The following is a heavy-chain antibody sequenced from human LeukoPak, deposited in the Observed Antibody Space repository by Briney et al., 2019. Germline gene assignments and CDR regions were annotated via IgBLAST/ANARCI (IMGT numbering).Heavy chain of an antibody. CDR2: INHSGST. Sequence: ETLSLTCAVYGGSFSGYYWSWIRQPPEKGLEWIGEINHSGSTNYNPSLKSRVTISVDTSKNQFSLKLSSVTAADTAVYYCARLVNYDYVWGSYRLYFDYWGQGTLVTVSS. D-gene: IGHD3-16*02. CDR1: GGSFSGYY. V-gene: IGHV4-34*01. J-gene: IGHJ4*02. CDR3: ARLVNYDYVWGSYRLYFDY.